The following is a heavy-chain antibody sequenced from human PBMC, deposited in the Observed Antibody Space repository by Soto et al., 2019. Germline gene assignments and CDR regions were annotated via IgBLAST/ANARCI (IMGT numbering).Heavy chain of an antibody. J-gene: IGHJ6*03. CDR1: GGSISSSNW. V-gene: IGHV4-4*02. D-gene: IGHD6-13*01. CDR2: IYHSGST. CDR3: ARSAAAGYYYYMDV. Sequence: SETLSLTCAVSGGSISSSNWWSWVRQPPGKGLEWIGKIYHSGSTNYNPSLKSRVTISVDKSKNQFSLKLSSVTAADTAVYYCARSAAAGYYYYMDVWGKGTTVTVSS.